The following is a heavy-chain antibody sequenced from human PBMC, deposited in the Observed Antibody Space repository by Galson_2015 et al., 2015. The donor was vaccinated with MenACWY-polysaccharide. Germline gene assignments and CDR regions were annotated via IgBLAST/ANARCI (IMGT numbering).Heavy chain of an antibody. CDR1: GYSISSGYY. CDR3: ARVEKYSGSFYILY. V-gene: IGHV4-38-2*01. J-gene: IGHJ4*02. CDR2: IYHSGST. D-gene: IGHD1-26*01. Sequence: ETLSLTCAVSGYSISSGYYWGWIRQPPGTGLEWIGSIYHSGSTYYNPALKVRVTISVDTSKNQFSLKLSSVTAADTAVYYCARVEKYSGSFYILYWGQGTLVTVSS.